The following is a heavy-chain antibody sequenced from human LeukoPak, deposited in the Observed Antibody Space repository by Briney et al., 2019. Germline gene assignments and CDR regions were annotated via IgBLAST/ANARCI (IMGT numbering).Heavy chain of an antibody. CDR1: GGSFSGYY. CDR3: ARAVGGDGSGSL. Sequence: PSETLSLTCAVYGGSFSGYYWSWIRQPPGKGLEWIGEINHSGSTNYNPSLKSRVTISVDTSKNQFSLKLSSVTAADTAVDYCARAVGGDGSGSLWGPGTLVTVSS. CDR2: INHSGST. V-gene: IGHV4-34*01. D-gene: IGHD3-10*01. J-gene: IGHJ4*02.